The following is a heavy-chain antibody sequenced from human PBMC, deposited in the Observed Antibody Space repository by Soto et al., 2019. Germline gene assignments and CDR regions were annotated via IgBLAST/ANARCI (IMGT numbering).Heavy chain of an antibody. CDR3: ARDKRITIFGVVIEGAPTDYYGMDV. J-gene: IGHJ6*02. D-gene: IGHD3-3*01. CDR1: GGSISSGGYS. V-gene: IGHV4-30-2*01. Sequence: PSETLSLTCAVSGGSISSGGYSWSWIRQPPGKGLEWIGYIYHSGSTYYNPSLKSRVTISVDRSKNQFSLKLSSVTAADTAVYYCARDKRITIFGVVIEGAPTDYYGMDVWGQGTTVTVSS. CDR2: IYHSGST.